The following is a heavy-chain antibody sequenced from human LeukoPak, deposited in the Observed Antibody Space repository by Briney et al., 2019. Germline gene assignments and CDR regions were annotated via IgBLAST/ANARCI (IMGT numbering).Heavy chain of an antibody. Sequence: GGSLRLSCAASGFTFSTYGMLWVRQAPGQGPEWVALIRYDGSNKYYADSVKGRFTISRGNSKNTLYLQMNSLRAEDTAVYYCARDLYGSGYWGQGTLVTVSS. D-gene: IGHD3-10*01. CDR1: GFTFSTYG. J-gene: IGHJ4*02. V-gene: IGHV3-30*02. CDR3: ARDLYGSGY. CDR2: IRYDGSNK.